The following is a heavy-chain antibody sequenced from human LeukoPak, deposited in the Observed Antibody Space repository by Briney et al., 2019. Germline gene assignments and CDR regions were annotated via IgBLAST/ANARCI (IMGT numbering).Heavy chain of an antibody. V-gene: IGHV3-48*03. Sequence: GGSLRLSCAASGFTFSSYEMNWVRQAPGKGLEWVSYISSSGSTIYYADSVKGRFTISRDNAKNSLYLQMNSLRAEDTAVYYCARDGPYDSSGFDYWGQGTLVTVSS. J-gene: IGHJ4*02. CDR2: ISSSGSTI. D-gene: IGHD3-22*01. CDR3: ARDGPYDSSGFDY. CDR1: GFTFSSYE.